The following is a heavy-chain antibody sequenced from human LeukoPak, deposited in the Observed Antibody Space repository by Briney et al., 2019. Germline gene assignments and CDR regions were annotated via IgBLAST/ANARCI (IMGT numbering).Heavy chain of an antibody. J-gene: IGHJ4*02. CDR1: GGTFSSYA. D-gene: IGHD6-13*01. V-gene: IGHV1-69*13. CDR3: ARAGAAAGTPFDY. CDR2: IIPIFGTA. Sequence: SVKVSCKASGGTFSSYAISWVRQAPGQGLEWMGGIIPIFGTANYAQKFQGRVTITADESTSTAYMELSSLRSEDTAVYYCARAGAAAGTPFDYWGQGTLVTVSS.